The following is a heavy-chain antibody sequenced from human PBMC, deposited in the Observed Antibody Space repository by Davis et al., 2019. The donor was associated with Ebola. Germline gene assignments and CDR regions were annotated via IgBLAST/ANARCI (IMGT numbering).Heavy chain of an antibody. CDR1: GFNFINHA. CDR3: AKLGCTSSSCYTGNFYYYYGMDV. V-gene: IGHV3-23*01. Sequence: GESLKISCAASGFNFINHAMTWVRQAPGKGLEWVSSITGGGGSTHHADSVKGRFTISRDSWKNTLYLQMNSLRAEDTAIYYCAKLGCTSSSCYTGNFYYYYGMDVWGQGTTVTVSS. CDR2: ITGGGGST. J-gene: IGHJ6*02. D-gene: IGHD2-2*02.